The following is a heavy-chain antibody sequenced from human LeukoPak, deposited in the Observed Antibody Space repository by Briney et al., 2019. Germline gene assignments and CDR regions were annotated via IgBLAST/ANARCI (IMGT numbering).Heavy chain of an antibody. J-gene: IGHJ6*02. CDR2: IVVGSGNT. CDR3: AADPIPYYGDYEGPYYYYGMDV. CDR1: GFTFTSSA. Sequence: SVKVSCKASGFTFTSSAMQWVRQARGQRLEWIGWIVVGSGNTNYAQKFQERVTITRDMSTSTAYMELSSLRSEDTAVYYCAADPIPYYGDYEGPYYYYGMDVWGQGTTVTVSS. V-gene: IGHV1-58*02. D-gene: IGHD4-17*01.